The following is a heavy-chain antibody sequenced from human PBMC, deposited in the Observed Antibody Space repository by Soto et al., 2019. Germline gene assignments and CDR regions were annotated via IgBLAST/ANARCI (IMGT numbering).Heavy chain of an antibody. Sequence: SETLSLTCTVSGGSISSYYWSWIRQPPGKGLEWIGYIYYSGSTNYNPSLKGRVTISVDTSKNQFSLKLSSVTAADTAVYYCARQYSSGWLYFDYWGQGTLVTVSS. CDR1: GGSISSYY. D-gene: IGHD6-19*01. CDR2: IYYSGST. CDR3: ARQYSSGWLYFDY. V-gene: IGHV4-59*01. J-gene: IGHJ4*02.